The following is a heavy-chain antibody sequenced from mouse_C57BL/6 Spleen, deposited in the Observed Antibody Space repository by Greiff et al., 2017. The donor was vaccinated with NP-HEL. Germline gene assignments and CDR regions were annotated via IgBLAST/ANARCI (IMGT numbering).Heavy chain of an antibody. D-gene: IGHD3-2*01. J-gene: IGHJ4*01. CDR2: ISSGGDYI. V-gene: IGHV5-9-1*02. CDR1: GFTFSSYA. CDR3: TRDSAHAMDY. Sequence: DVMLVESGEGLVKPGGSLKLSCAASGFTFSSYAMSWVRQTPEKRLEWVAYISSGGDYIYYADTVKGRFTISRANARNTLYLQMRSLKSEDTAMYYCTRDSAHAMDYWGQGTSVTVSS.